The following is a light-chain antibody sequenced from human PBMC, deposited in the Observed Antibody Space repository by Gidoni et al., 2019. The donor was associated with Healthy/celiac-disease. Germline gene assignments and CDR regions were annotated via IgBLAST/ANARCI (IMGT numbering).Light chain of an antibody. CDR3: QSYDSINRV. CDR1: SGSIASNY. Sequence: GTISCTRSSGSIASNYVQWYQQRPGSAPTTVIYEDNQRPSGVPDRFSGSIDSSSNSASLTISGLKTEDEADYYCQSYDSINRVFGGGTKLTVL. CDR2: EDN. V-gene: IGLV6-57*03. J-gene: IGLJ3*02.